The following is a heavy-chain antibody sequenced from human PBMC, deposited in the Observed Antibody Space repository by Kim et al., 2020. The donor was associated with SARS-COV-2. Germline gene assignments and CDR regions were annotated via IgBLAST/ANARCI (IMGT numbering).Heavy chain of an antibody. J-gene: IGHJ4*02. Sequence: SGKGRFTISRDNAKNSLYLQMNSLRAEDTAVYYCATLRGGYGSGSYYFDYWGQGTLVTVSS. CDR3: ATLRGGYGSGSYYFDY. D-gene: IGHD3-10*01. V-gene: IGHV3-21*01.